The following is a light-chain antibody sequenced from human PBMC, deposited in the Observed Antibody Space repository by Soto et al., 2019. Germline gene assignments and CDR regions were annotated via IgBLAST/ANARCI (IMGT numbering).Light chain of an antibody. Sequence: DIQMTQSPSTLSASVGDRVTITCRASQSISNWLAWYQRKPGRAPNLLIYDASSLQSGVPSRFSGSGSGTELTLTISSLQPDDFATYYCQHYNSYSEAFGQGTKVDI. V-gene: IGKV1-5*01. CDR3: QHYNSYSEA. J-gene: IGKJ1*01. CDR2: DAS. CDR1: QSISNW.